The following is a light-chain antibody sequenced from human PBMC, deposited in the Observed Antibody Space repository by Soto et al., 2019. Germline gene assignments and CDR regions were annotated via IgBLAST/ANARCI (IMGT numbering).Light chain of an antibody. CDR1: SFNIGSNY. J-gene: IGLJ2*01. V-gene: IGLV1-47*02. CDR3: AAWDDSLSGVV. CDR2: INS. Sequence: QSVLTQPPSASGTPGQRVTISCSGSSFNIGSNYVYWYQQLPGTAPKLLIYINSQWPSGVPDRFSGSKSDTSASLAISGLQSEDEADYYSAAWDDSLSGVVFGGGTKLTVL.